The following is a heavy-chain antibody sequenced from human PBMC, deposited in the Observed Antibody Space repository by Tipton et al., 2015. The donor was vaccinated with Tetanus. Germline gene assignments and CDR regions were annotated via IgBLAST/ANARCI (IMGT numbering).Heavy chain of an antibody. CDR1: GYSFTSYW. J-gene: IGHJ4*02. D-gene: IGHD3-10*01. V-gene: IGHV5-51*01. Sequence: QLVQSGAEVKKPGESLKISCKGSGYSFTSYWIGWVRQMPGKGLEWMGIIYPGDSDTRYSPTFQGQVTISADKSISTAYLQWSSLKACDTAMYDCARHVLWFGELEDRYFDYWGQGTLVTVSS. CDR2: IYPGDSDT. CDR3: ARHVLWFGELEDRYFDY.